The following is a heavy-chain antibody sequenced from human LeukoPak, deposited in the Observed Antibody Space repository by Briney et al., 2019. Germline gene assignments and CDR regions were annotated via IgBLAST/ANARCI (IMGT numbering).Heavy chain of an antibody. J-gene: IGHJ6*02. V-gene: IGHV3-21*01. CDR1: GFTFSSYS. Sequence: GGSLRLSCAASGFTFSSYSMNWVRQAPGRGLEWVSSISSSSSYIYYADSVKGRFTISRDNAKNSLYLQMNSLRAEDTAVYYCARDNRIRMVRGVIRPGMDVWGQGTTVTVSS. D-gene: IGHD3-10*01. CDR3: ARDNRIRMVRGVIRPGMDV. CDR2: ISSSSSYI.